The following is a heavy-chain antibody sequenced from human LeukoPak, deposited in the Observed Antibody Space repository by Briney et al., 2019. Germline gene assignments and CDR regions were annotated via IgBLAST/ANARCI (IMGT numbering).Heavy chain of an antibody. CDR1: GSSISSSSYY. V-gene: IGHV4-39*07. Sequence: SETLSLTCTVSGSSISSSSYYWGWIRQPPGKGLEWIGSIYYSGSTYYNPSLKSRVTISVDTSKNQFSLKLSSVTAADTAVYYCARSQAGYYYDSSGHRAPFDYWGQGTLVTVSS. CDR3: ARSQAGYYYDSSGHRAPFDY. D-gene: IGHD3-22*01. CDR2: IYYSGST. J-gene: IGHJ4*02.